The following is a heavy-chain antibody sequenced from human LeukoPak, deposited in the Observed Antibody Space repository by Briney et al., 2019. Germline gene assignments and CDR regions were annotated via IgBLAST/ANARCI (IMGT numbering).Heavy chain of an antibody. CDR2: INHSGST. CDR1: GGSFSGYH. CDR3: ARGRGDFWSGYRFDP. Sequence: SETLSLTCAVYGGSFSGYHWSWIRQPPGKGLEWIGEINHSGSTNYNPSLKSRVTISVDTSKNQFSLKLSSVTAADTAVYYCARGRGDFWSGYRFDPWGQGTLVTVSS. V-gene: IGHV4-34*01. D-gene: IGHD3-3*01. J-gene: IGHJ5*02.